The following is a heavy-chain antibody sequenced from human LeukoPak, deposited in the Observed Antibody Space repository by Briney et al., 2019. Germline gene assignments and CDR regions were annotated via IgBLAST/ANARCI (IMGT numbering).Heavy chain of an antibody. CDR2: INPSGGST. Sequence: ASVKVSCKASGYTFTSYYLHWVRQPPGQGLEWMGIINPSGGSTSYAQKFQGRLTINRDTATSTVYMELSSLRSEDTAVYYCARFPHVEVGATTSDWGQGTLVTVSS. CDR1: GYTFTSYY. V-gene: IGHV1-46*03. D-gene: IGHD1-26*01. CDR3: ARFPHVEVGATTSD. J-gene: IGHJ4*02.